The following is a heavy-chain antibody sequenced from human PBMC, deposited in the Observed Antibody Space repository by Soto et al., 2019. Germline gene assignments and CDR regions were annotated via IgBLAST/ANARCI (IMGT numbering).Heavy chain of an antibody. D-gene: IGHD2-21*02. CDR2: IYYSGST. V-gene: IGHV4-61*01. CDR3: ARRPATAFYYFDY. Sequence: PSETLSLTCTVSGGSVSSGFHYWSWIRQPPGKGLEWIGNIYYSGSTNYNPSLKSRVTISVGTSKNQFSLKLNSVTAADTAVYYCARRPATAFYYFDYWGQGTLVTVSS. J-gene: IGHJ4*02. CDR1: GGSVSSGFHY.